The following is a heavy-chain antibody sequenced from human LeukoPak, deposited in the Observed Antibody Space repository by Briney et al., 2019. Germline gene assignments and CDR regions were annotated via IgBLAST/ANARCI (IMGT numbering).Heavy chain of an antibody. CDR3: ARDTSFDWSGYGY. Sequence: ASVKVSCKASGYTYTTYGITWVRQAPGQGLEWMGWISAYNGNTNYAQKLQGRVTMTTDTSTSTAYMELRSLRSDDTAVYYCARDTSFDWSGYGYWGQGTLVTVSS. V-gene: IGHV1-18*01. CDR2: ISAYNGNT. D-gene: IGHD3-3*01. J-gene: IGHJ4*02. CDR1: GYTYTTYG.